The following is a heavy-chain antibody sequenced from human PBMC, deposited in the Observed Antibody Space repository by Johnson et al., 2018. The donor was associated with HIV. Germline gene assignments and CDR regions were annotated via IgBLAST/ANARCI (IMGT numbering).Heavy chain of an antibody. J-gene: IGHJ3*02. CDR2: VSYDGTNK. CDR1: GFTFSTYG. CDR3: ARDQRGDIIPTTYDAFDI. V-gene: IGHV3-30*19. D-gene: IGHD5-12*01. Sequence: QVQLVESGGGVVQPGRSLILSCAASGFTFSTYGMHWVRQAPGKGLEWVACVSYDGTNKYSADSVKGRFTISRDNSKNTLYLQMNSLRAEDTAVYYCARDQRGDIIPTTYDAFDIWGQGTMVTVSS.